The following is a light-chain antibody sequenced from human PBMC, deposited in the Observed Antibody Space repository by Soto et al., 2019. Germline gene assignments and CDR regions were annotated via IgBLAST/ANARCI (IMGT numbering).Light chain of an antibody. V-gene: IGKV3-15*01. CDR3: QQYASWPLT. Sequence: ETVMTQSPATLSVSPGERATLSCRASQSVNSNLAWYQQESGQPPRLLVFGASTRATGVPARFSGSGSGTEFTLTISCLQSEEFAVYFCQQYASWPLTFGGGTKVEI. J-gene: IGKJ4*01. CDR1: QSVNSN. CDR2: GAS.